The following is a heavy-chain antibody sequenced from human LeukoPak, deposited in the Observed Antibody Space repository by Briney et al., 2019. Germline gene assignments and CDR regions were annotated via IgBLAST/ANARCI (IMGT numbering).Heavy chain of an antibody. J-gene: IGHJ4*02. D-gene: IGHD4-11*01. CDR3: ARDKGSNPFDY. CDR1: GGSISNYY. Sequence: SETLSLTCSVSGGSISNYYWNWIRQPAGKGLEWIGRIYTSGSTYYNPSLKSRVTMSVDTSKNQFSLKVSSVTAADTAVYYCARDKGSNPFDYWGQGTLVTVSS. V-gene: IGHV4-4*07. CDR2: IYTSGST.